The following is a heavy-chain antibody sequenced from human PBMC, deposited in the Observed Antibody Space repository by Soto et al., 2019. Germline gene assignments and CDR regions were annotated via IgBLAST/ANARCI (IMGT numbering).Heavy chain of an antibody. CDR2: IYYSGST. CDR1: GGSISGYY. CDR3: ARVRYCSGGSGYSPYFDY. D-gene: IGHD2-15*01. J-gene: IGHJ4*02. Sequence: SETLSLTCTASGGSISGYYVSWIRQPPGKGLEWIGYIYYSGSTNYNPSLKSRVTISVDTSKNQFSLKLSSVTAADTAVYYCARVRYCSGGSGYSPYFDYWGQGTLVTVSS. V-gene: IGHV4-59*01.